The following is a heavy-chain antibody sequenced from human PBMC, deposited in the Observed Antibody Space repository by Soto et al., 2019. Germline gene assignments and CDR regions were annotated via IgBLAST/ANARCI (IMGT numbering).Heavy chain of an antibody. J-gene: IGHJ4*02. Sequence: SETLSLTCAVSGGSISVGGYSWSWIRQPPGKGLEWIGYIYQSGSTYYNPSPKSRVTISLDRSKNQFSLMLNSVTAADTAVYYCARVGETNGYYYFDYWGQGTLVTVSS. CDR1: GGSISVGGYS. D-gene: IGHD2-8*01. V-gene: IGHV4-30-2*01. CDR3: ARVGETNGYYYFDY. CDR2: IYQSGST.